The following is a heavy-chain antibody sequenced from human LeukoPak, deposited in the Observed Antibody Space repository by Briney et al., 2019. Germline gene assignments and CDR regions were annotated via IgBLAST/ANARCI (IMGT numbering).Heavy chain of an antibody. Sequence: GGSLRLSCAASGFTFSSYALSWVRQAPGKGLEWVSAISDSGGSTYYADSVKGRFTISRDNSKNTLYLQMNSLRAEDTAVYYCATYDFWSGYGVGYWGQGTLVTVSS. V-gene: IGHV3-23*01. CDR1: GFTFSSYA. CDR3: ATYDFWSGYGVGY. D-gene: IGHD3-3*01. J-gene: IGHJ4*02. CDR2: ISDSGGST.